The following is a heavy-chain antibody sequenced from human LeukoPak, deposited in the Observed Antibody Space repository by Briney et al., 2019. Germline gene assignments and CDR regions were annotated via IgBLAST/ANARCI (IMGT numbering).Heavy chain of an antibody. J-gene: IGHJ4*02. CDR3: AKNSYYYDSGTGDY. Sequence: GGSLRLSCAASGFTFSSFGMHWVRQAPGKGLDWVAVIWYDGSNKYSADSVKGRFTISRDNSKNTLYLQMNSLRVEDTAVYYCAKNSYYYDSGTGDYWGQGTLVTVSS. V-gene: IGHV3-33*06. CDR2: IWYDGSNK. CDR1: GFTFSSFG. D-gene: IGHD3-22*01.